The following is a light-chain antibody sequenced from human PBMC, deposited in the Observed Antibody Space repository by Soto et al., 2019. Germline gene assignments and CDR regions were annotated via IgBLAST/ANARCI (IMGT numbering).Light chain of an antibody. J-gene: IGKJ2*01. V-gene: IGKV2-28*01. CDR2: LGS. Sequence: DIVMTQSPLSLPVTPGEPVSISCRSSQSLLHSNGYNYLDRYLQKPGQSPQLLIYLGSNRASGVPDRFSGSGSGTDLTLKISRVEAEDVGVYYCMQALQTPRTFGQGTKLEIK. CDR3: MQALQTPRT. CDR1: QSLLHSNGYNY.